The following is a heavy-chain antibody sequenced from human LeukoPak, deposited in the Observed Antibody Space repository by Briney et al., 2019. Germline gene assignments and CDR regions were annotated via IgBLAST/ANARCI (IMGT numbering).Heavy chain of an antibody. CDR3: ARERVLPYYYDSSGYYLAGYFDY. CDR2: IYYSGST. V-gene: IGHV4-59*01. J-gene: IGHJ4*02. Sequence: PSETLSLTCTVSGGSISSYYWSWIRQPPGKGLEWIGYIYYSGSTNYNPSLKSRVTISVDTSKNQFSLKLSSVTAADTAVYYCARERVLPYYYDSSGYYLAGYFDYWGQGTLVTVSS. CDR1: GGSISSYY. D-gene: IGHD3-22*01.